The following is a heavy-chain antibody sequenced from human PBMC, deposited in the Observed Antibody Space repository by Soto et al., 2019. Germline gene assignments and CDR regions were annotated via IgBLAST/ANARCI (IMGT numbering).Heavy chain of an antibody. D-gene: IGHD6-13*01. CDR2: INHSGST. Sequence: QVQLQQWGAGLLKPSETLSLTCAVYRGSFSGYYWSWIRQPPGKGLEWIGEINHSGSTNYNPSLKSRVTISVDTSKNQFSLKLSSVTAADTAVYYCARGAAAQPSNYWGQGTLVTVSS. J-gene: IGHJ4*02. V-gene: IGHV4-34*01. CDR1: RGSFSGYY. CDR3: ARGAAAQPSNY.